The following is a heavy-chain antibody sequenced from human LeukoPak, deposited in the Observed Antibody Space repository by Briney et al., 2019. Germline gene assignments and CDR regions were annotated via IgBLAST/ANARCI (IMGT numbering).Heavy chain of an antibody. CDR2: ISSSSSYI. D-gene: IGHD5-24*01. V-gene: IGHV3-21*01. J-gene: IGHJ4*02. CDR3: ARDGRMATTDTEQFDY. CDR1: GFTFSTFA. Sequence: GGSLRLSCAASGFTFSTFAMIWVRQAPGKGLEWVSSISSSSSYIYYADSVKGRFTISRDNAKNSLYLQMNSLRAEDTAVYYCARDGRMATTDTEQFDYWGQGTLVTVSS.